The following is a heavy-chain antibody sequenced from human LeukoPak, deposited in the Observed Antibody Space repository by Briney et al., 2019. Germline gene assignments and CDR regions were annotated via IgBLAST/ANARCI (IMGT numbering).Heavy chain of an antibody. J-gene: IGHJ4*02. D-gene: IGHD4-11*01. CDR1: GFTFSSYC. CDR3: AAMTSVTTGDY. CDR2: IKHDGSES. V-gene: IGHV3-7*01. Sequence: PGGSLRLSCVASGFTFSSYCMTWVRQTPGKGLEWVANIKHDGSESYYVDALKGRFTISRDNAKNSLYLQMNSLRAEDTAVYYCAAMTSVTTGDYWGQGTLVTVSS.